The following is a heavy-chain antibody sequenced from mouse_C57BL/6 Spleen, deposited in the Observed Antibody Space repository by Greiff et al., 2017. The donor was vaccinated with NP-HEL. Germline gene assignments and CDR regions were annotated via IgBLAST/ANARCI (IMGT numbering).Heavy chain of an antibody. CDR1: GYTFTSYW. J-gene: IGHJ2*01. Sequence: LQQPGAELVMPGASVKLSCKASGYTFTSYWMHWVKQRPGQGLEWIGEIDPSDSYTNYNQKFKGKSTLTVDKSSSTAYMQLSSLTSEDSAVYYCARCGLLRYFDYWGQGTTLTVSS. CDR3: ARCGLLRYFDY. D-gene: IGHD2-3*01. V-gene: IGHV1-69*01. CDR2: IDPSDSYT.